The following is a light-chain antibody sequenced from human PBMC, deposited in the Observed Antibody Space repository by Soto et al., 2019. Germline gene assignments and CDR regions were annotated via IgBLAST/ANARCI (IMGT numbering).Light chain of an antibody. CDR2: GAS. V-gene: IGKV1-6*01. CDR3: LQDHSFPYT. CDR1: QDIRNE. Sequence: AIQMTQSPASLSASVGDRVAITGRASQDIRNELGWYQQKPGKAPKLLIYGASNLQSGIPSGFSGSGSGTDFTLTISSLQPEDSATYYCLQDHSFPYTFGQGTKLEIK. J-gene: IGKJ2*01.